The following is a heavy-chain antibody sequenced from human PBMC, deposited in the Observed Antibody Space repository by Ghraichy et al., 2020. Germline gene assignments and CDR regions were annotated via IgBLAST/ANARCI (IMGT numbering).Heavy chain of an antibody. CDR1: GFPFSSYA. J-gene: IGHJ3*02. V-gene: IGHV3-23*01. D-gene: IGHD3-16*01. Sequence: GGSLRLSCAASGFPFSSYALSWVRQAPGKGLEWVSFLSGSGVSKFYADSVRGRFTTSRDNSRNTLYLQLNSLRAEDTAIYYCAKDGGVGKGSFDIWGRGTMVTVSS. CDR3: AKDGGVGKGSFDI. CDR2: LSGSGVSK.